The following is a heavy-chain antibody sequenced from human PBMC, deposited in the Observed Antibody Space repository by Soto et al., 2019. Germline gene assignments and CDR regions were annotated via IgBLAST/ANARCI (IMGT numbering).Heavy chain of an antibody. Sequence: GGSLRLSCAASGFTFSSYAMSWVRQAPGKGLEWVSAISGSGGSTYYADSVKGRFTISRDNSKNTLYLQMNSLRAEDTAVYYCAKQNDDIVVVPAAIMAPTFEDYWGQGTLVTVSS. V-gene: IGHV3-23*01. J-gene: IGHJ4*02. CDR3: AKQNDDIVVVPAAIMAPTFEDY. CDR1: GFTFSSYA. CDR2: ISGSGGST. D-gene: IGHD2-2*01.